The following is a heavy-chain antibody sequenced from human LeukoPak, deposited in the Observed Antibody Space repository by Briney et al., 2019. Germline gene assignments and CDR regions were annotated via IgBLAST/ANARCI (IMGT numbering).Heavy chain of an antibody. CDR2: IIPNSGGT. CDR1: GYTFTGYY. Sequence: ASVKLSCKASGYTFTGYYMHWVRQAPGQGLEWMGWIIPNSGGTNYAQKFQGRVTMTRDTSISTAYMELSRLRSDDTAVYYCAVLWFGELLSPFDYWGQGTLVTVTS. J-gene: IGHJ4*02. CDR3: AVLWFGELLSPFDY. V-gene: IGHV1-2*02. D-gene: IGHD3-10*01.